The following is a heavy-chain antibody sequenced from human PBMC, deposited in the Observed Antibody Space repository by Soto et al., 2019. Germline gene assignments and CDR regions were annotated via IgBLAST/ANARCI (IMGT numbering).Heavy chain of an antibody. CDR1: GGSISSSSYY. CDR3: ARQSPSVYYYYGMDV. Sequence: SETLSLTCTVSGGSISSSSYYWGWIRQPPGKGQEWIGSIYYSGSTYYNPSLKSRVTISVDTSKNQFSLKRSSVTAPDTAVYYCARQSPSVYYYYGMDVWGQWTTVTVSS. J-gene: IGHJ6*02. D-gene: IGHD6-19*01. V-gene: IGHV4-39*01. CDR2: IYYSGST.